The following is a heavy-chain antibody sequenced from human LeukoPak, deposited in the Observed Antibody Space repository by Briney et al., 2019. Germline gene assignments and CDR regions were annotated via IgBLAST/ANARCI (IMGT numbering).Heavy chain of an antibody. CDR1: GFTFSSYG. Sequence: AGRSLRLSCAASGFTFSSYGMHWVRQAPGKGLEWVAVIWYDGSNKYYADSVKGRFTISRDNAKNSLYLQMNSLRDEDTAVYYCARVDWMIGAFDIWGQGTMVTVSS. V-gene: IGHV3-33*01. D-gene: IGHD3-22*01. CDR2: IWYDGSNK. J-gene: IGHJ3*02. CDR3: ARVDWMIGAFDI.